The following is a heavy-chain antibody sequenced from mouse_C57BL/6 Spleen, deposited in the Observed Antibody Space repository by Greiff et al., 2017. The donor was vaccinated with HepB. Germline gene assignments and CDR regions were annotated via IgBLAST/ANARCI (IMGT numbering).Heavy chain of an antibody. D-gene: IGHD2-4*01. CDR2: ISDGGSYT. Sequence: EVQGVESGGGLVKPGGSLKLSCAASGFTFSSYAMSWVRQTPEKRLEWVATISDGGSYTYYPDNVKGRFTISRDNAKNNLYLQMSHLKSEDTAMYYCARDYDYDDGFAYWGQGTLVTVSA. J-gene: IGHJ3*01. V-gene: IGHV5-4*01. CDR3: ARDYDYDDGFAY. CDR1: GFTFSSYA.